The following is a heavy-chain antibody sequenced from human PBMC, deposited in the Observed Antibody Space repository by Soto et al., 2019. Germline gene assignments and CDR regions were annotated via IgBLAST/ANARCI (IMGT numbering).Heavy chain of an antibody. Sequence: GGSLRLSCAASGFTFSNYAMSWVRQAPGKGLEWVSAFSGSGDSTFYADSVKGRFTVSRDNSKKTLYLQLNSLRDEDTAVYYCARDAGELPVVTVGVFVFWGRGTLVTV. V-gene: IGHV3-23*01. J-gene: IGHJ4*02. D-gene: IGHD3-22*01. CDR2: FSGSGDST. CDR1: GFTFSNYA. CDR3: ARDAGELPVVTVGVFVF.